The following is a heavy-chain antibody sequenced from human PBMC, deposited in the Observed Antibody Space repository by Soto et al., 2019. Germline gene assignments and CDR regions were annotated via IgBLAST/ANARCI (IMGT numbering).Heavy chain of an antibody. V-gene: IGHV1-18*04. Sequence: QVQLEQSGAEVKKPGASMRVSCKASGYTFTNYGINWVRQAPGQGLEWMGWMSAFNGNTKYAQKFQGRVTMTTDTSTSTAYMELRSLRSDDTAVYYCGRNSRWLREGVLRYWGQGTLVTHSS. D-gene: IGHD5-12*01. CDR3: GRNSRWLREGVLRY. CDR2: MSAFNGNT. J-gene: IGHJ4*02. CDR1: GYTFTNYG.